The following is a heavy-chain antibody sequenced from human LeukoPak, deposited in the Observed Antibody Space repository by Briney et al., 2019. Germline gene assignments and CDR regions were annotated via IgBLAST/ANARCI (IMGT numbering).Heavy chain of an antibody. CDR2: ISAYNGNT. Sequence: ASVKVSCKASGYTFTSYGISWVRQAPGQGLEWMGWISAYNGNTSYAQKLQGRVTMTTDTSTSTAYMELRSLRSDDTAVYYCARGPHFGWFGELLGVYFDYWGQGTLVTVSS. CDR3: ARGPHFGWFGELLGVYFDY. J-gene: IGHJ4*02. V-gene: IGHV1-18*01. D-gene: IGHD3-10*01. CDR1: GYTFTSYG.